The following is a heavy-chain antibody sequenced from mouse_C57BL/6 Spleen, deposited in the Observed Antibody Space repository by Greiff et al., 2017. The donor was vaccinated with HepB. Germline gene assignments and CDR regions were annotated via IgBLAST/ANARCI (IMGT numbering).Heavy chain of an antibody. CDR1: GFTFSDYG. Sequence: EVKLVESGGGLVKPGGSLKLSCAASGFTFSDYGMHWVRQAPEKGLEWIAYISSGTSTIYYADTVKGRFTISRDNAKNTLCLQMTSLRSEDTAMYYCTRRVFAYWGQGTLVTVSA. V-gene: IGHV5-17*01. CDR3: TRRVFAY. J-gene: IGHJ3*01. CDR2: ISSGTSTI.